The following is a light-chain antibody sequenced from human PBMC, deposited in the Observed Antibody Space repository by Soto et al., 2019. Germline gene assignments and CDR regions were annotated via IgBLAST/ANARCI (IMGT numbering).Light chain of an antibody. J-gene: IGKJ3*01. V-gene: IGKV1-39*01. CDR3: QQSYSTPPIT. Sequence: DFQMTQSPSSLSAYLGDRVTITCRASQDIGTFLNWYRQRPGKPPNLLIYAASNLLSGVSSRFRGSGSGTDFTLTISSLQPEDFATYYCQQSYSTPPITFGPGTKVDMK. CDR2: AAS. CDR1: QDIGTF.